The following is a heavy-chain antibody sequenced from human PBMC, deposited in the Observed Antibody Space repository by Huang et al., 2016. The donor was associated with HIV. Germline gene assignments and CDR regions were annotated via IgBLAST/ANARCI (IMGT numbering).Heavy chain of an antibody. V-gene: IGHV1-69*13. CDR3: ARGQLGSYGDYDVLY. CDR1: GGTFSKYA. D-gene: IGHD4-17*01. Sequence: QVQLVQSGAEVKTPGSSVKVSCKASGGTFSKYAISWVRQAPGQGLEWRGGISPMFGTPNDARKFQGRVTITADDSTSTTYVEVSSLRSEDTALYYCARGQLGSYGDYDVLYWGQGTLVTVSS. CDR2: ISPMFGTP. J-gene: IGHJ4*02.